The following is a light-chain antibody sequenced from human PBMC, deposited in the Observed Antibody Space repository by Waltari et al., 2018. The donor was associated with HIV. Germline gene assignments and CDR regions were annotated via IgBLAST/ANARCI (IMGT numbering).Light chain of an antibody. CDR1: QAISTY. CDR3: QQSYGFPFN. J-gene: IGKJ3*01. V-gene: IGKV1-39*01. Sequence: DIQMTQSPSSLSASLGDSVVITCRASQAISTYLNWYQQKPGKAPVLLVYSAYKLQPGAPSRFRGAGSGKDCSLSISGLQTEDFATYFCQQSYGFPFNFGPGT. CDR2: SAY.